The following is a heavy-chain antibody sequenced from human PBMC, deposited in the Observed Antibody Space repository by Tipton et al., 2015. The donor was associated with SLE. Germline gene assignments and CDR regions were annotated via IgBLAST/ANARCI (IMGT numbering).Heavy chain of an antibody. CDR3: ARALGYNYSYDYFNY. CDR2: IYYTGST. Sequence: LRLSCTVSGGSISTYYWNWIRQPPGQGLEWIGYIYYTGSTKYNPPLKSRVTISVDPSKNQFSLKLSSVTSADTAVYYCARALGYNYSYDYFNYWGQGSLVTVSS. D-gene: IGHD1-20*01. CDR1: GGSISTYY. V-gene: IGHV4-59*01. J-gene: IGHJ4*02.